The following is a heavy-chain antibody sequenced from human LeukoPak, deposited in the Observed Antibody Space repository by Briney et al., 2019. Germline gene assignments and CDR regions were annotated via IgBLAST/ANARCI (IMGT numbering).Heavy chain of an antibody. J-gene: IGHJ2*01. CDR1: GGSISSGGYS. CDR3: ARDSPVPGPRDWYFDL. Sequence: PSETLSLTCAVSGGSISSGGYSWSWIRQPPGKGLEWIGYIYYSGSTYYNPSLKSRVTISVDTSKNQFSLKLSSVTAADTAVYYCARDSPVPGPRDWYFDLWGRGTLVTVSS. D-gene: IGHD4-17*01. CDR2: IYYSGST. V-gene: IGHV4-30-4*07.